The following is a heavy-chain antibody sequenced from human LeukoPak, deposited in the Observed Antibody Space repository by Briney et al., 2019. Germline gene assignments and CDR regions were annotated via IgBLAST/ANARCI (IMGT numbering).Heavy chain of an antibody. CDR1: GFTFDDYG. CDR3: ARDNAYMFDF. CDR2: IDRNGDST. J-gene: IGHJ4*02. V-gene: IGHV3-20*04. Sequence: GGSLRLSCAASGFTFDDYGMSWVRHAPGKGLEWVSGIDRNGDSTGYADSVKGRFTVARDNAKNTLYLEMNRLRAEDTAVYYCARDNAYMFDFWGQGTQVTVSS. D-gene: IGHD4-11*01.